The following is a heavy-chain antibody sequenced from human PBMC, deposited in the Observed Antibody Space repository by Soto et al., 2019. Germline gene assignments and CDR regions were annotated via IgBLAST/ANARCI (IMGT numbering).Heavy chain of an antibody. Sequence: ASVKVSCKASGYTFTSYGISWVRQAPGQGLEWMGWISAYNGNTNYAQKLQGRVTMTTDTSTSTAYIEMRSLRSDDTAVYYCARGSVNNYDFWSGYYLWFDPWGQGTLVTVSS. CDR3: ARGSVNNYDFWSGYYLWFDP. V-gene: IGHV1-18*01. D-gene: IGHD3-3*01. J-gene: IGHJ5*02. CDR1: GYTFTSYG. CDR2: ISAYNGNT.